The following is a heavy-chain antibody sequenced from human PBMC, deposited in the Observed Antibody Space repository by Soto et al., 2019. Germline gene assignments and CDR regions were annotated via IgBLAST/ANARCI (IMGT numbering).Heavy chain of an antibody. V-gene: IGHV1-2*02. CDR2: INPNSGGT. CDR3: AREWEGYCISTSCYTFDY. J-gene: IGHJ4*02. Sequence: QVQLVQSGAEVKKPGASVKVSCKASGYTFTGYYMHWVRQAPGQGLEWMGWINPNSGGTNYAQKFQGRVTMTRDTSISTAYMELSRLRSDDTAVYYCAREWEGYCISTSCYTFDYWGQGTLVTVS. CDR1: GYTFTGYY. D-gene: IGHD2-2*02.